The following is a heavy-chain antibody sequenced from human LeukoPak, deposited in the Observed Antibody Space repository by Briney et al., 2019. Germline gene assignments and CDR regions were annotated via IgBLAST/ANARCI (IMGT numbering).Heavy chain of an antibody. CDR3: AKVSRRYCSGGSCYSSH. CDR2: ISGSGGST. V-gene: IGHV3-23*01. J-gene: IGHJ4*02. D-gene: IGHD2-15*01. CDR1: GFTVSSNY. Sequence: PGGSLRLSCAASGFTVSSNYMSWVRQAPGKGLEWVSAISGSGGSTYYADSVKGRFTISRDNSKNTLYLQMNSLRAEDTAVYYCAKVSRRYCSGGSCYSSHWGQGTLVTVSS.